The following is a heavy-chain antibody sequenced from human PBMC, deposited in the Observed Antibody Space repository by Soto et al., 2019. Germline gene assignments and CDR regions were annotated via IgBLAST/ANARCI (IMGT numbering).Heavy chain of an antibody. D-gene: IGHD2-21*01. CDR2: ISYEGINK. V-gene: IGHV3-30-3*01. Sequence: QPGGSLRLSCAASGSTFSSDAMHWVRQAPGKGLEWVAVISYEGINKYYADSVRGRFTISRDNAKNSLYLQMNSLRVEDASVYYCVRQNWDSYFSYFDSWGQGTLVTSPQ. CDR3: VRQNWDSYFSYFDS. J-gene: IGHJ4*02. CDR1: GSTFSSDA.